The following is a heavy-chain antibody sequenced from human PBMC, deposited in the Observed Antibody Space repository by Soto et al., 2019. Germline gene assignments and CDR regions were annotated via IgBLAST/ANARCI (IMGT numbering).Heavy chain of an antibody. CDR3: AHRPSYCSGGSCYSGFDY. J-gene: IGHJ4*02. CDR2: IYWDDDK. CDR1: GFSLSTSGVG. Sequence: QITLKESGPTLVKPTQTLTLTCTFSGFSLSTSGVGVGWIRQPPGKALEWLALIYWDDDKRYGPSLKSMLTITKDTSKDHVVLTMTQMDPVDTATYYCAHRPSYCSGGSCYSGFDYWGQGTLVTVSS. V-gene: IGHV2-5*05. D-gene: IGHD2-15*01.